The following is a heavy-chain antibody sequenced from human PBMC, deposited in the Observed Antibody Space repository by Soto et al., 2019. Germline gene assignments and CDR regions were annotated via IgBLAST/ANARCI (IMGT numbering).Heavy chain of an antibody. Sequence: QVQLQQWGAGLLKPSETLSLTCAVYGGSFSGYYWSWIRQPPGKGLEWIGEINHSGSTNYNPSLKSRVTISVDTSKNQFSLKLSSVTAADTAVYYCARGVYGVIPGYSSSWYSDWFDLWGQGTLVTVSS. CDR1: GGSFSGYY. V-gene: IGHV4-34*01. CDR3: ARGVYGVIPGYSSSWYSDWFDL. D-gene: IGHD6-13*01. CDR2: INHSGST. J-gene: IGHJ5*02.